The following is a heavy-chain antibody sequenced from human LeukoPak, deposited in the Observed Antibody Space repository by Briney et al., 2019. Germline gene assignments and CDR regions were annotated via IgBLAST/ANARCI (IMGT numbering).Heavy chain of an antibody. CDR2: IKQDGSEK. D-gene: IGHD3-22*01. CDR1: GFTFSSYW. J-gene: IGHJ4*02. Sequence: GGPLRLSCAASGFTFSSYWMSWVRQAPGKGLEWVANIKQDGSEKYYVDSVKGRFTISRDNAKNSLYLQMNSLRAEDTAVYYCARDSYDSSGYSKFWGQGTLVTVSS. CDR3: ARDSYDSSGYSKF. V-gene: IGHV3-7*01.